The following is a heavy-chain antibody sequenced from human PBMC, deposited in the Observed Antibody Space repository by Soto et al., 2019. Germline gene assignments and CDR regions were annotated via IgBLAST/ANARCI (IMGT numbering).Heavy chain of an antibody. CDR3: ARGGHVVVVTAALDY. V-gene: IGHV1-46*01. CDR1: GDTFTDYY. Sequence: QVQLMQSGAEVKKPGASVKVSCKASGDTFTDYYIHWVRQAPGQGLEWMGTVNPSGGHTTYAQHFLGRVAMTRDPSTRTLYMELTSLTSDDTAVYYCARGGHVVVVTAALDYWGQGTLVTVSS. J-gene: IGHJ4*02. CDR2: VNPSGGHT. D-gene: IGHD2-21*02.